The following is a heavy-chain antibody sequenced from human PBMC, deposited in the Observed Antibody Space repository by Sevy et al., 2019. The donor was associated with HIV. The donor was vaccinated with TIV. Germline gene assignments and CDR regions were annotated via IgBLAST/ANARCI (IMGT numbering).Heavy chain of an antibody. Sequence: GGSLRLSCAASGFTFSSYWMSWVRQAPGKGLEWVASIKQDGSEKYYVDSVKGRFTISRDNAKNSLYLQMNSLRAEDTAVYYCAREVPVDTAMADAFDIWGQGTMVTVSS. CDR1: GFTFSSYW. CDR2: IKQDGSEK. CDR3: AREVPVDTAMADAFDI. V-gene: IGHV3-7*01. D-gene: IGHD5-18*01. J-gene: IGHJ3*02.